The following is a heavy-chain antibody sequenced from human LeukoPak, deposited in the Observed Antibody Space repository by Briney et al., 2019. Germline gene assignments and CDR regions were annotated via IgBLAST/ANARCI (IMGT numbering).Heavy chain of an antibody. Sequence: PGGSLRLSCAASGFTFSSYGMHWVRQAPGKGLEWVAVISYDGSNKYYADSVKGRFTISRDNSKNTLYLQMNSLRAGDAAVYYCAKGNSMVRGVLDYWGQGTLVTVSS. CDR3: AKGNSMVRGVLDY. V-gene: IGHV3-30*18. D-gene: IGHD3-10*01. J-gene: IGHJ4*02. CDR2: ISYDGSNK. CDR1: GFTFSSYG.